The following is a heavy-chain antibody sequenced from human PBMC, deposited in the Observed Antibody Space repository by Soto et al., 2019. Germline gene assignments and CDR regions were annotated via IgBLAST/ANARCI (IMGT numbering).Heavy chain of an antibody. CDR3: ARPPYPGCINAACYPLDY. J-gene: IGHJ4*02. CDR1: GYTFTSYY. V-gene: IGHV1-46*01. CDR2: IDPSGGST. D-gene: IGHD2-8*01. Sequence: QVQLVPSGAEVKKPGASVKISCKASGYTFTSYYMHSVRQAPGQGLEWMGIIDPSGGSTNYAQKLLGRVAMTRDTPTSTVYMELNSLRSEDTAVYFCARPPYPGCINAACYPLDYWGQGTLVTVSS.